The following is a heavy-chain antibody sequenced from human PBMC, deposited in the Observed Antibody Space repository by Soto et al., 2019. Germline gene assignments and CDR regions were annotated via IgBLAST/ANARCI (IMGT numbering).Heavy chain of an antibody. CDR1: GGSISSSNW. V-gene: IGHV4-4*02. J-gene: IGHJ4*02. CDR2: IYHSGST. Sequence: SETLSLTCAVSGGSISSSNWWSWVRQPPGKGLEWIVEIYHSGSTNYNPSLKSRVTISVDKFKNQFSLKLSSVTAADTAGYYCARTYYYDSSGYYGLDYWGQGTLVTVSS. D-gene: IGHD3-22*01. CDR3: ARTYYYDSSGYYGLDY.